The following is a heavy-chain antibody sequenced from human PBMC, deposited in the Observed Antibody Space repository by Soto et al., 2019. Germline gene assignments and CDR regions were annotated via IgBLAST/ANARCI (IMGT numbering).Heavy chain of an antibody. CDR1: GFTFSSYE. CDR3: ARDRWVRYGMDV. V-gene: IGHV3-48*03. CDR2: ISSSGSTI. Sequence: PGGSLRLSCAASGFTFSSYEMNWVRQAPGKGLEWVSYISSSGSTIYYADSVKGRFTISRDNAKNSLYLQMNSLRAEDTAVYYCARDRWVRYGMDVWGQGATVTVSS. D-gene: IGHD1-26*01. J-gene: IGHJ6*02.